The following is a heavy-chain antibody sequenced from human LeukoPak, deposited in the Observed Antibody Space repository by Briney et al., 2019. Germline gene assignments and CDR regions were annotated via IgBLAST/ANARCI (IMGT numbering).Heavy chain of an antibody. CDR1: GFTFSSYW. D-gene: IGHD6-19*01. V-gene: IGHV3-7*01. J-gene: IGHJ4*02. CDR2: IKQDGNEK. Sequence: GGSLRLSCTASGFTFSSYWMSWVRQAPGKGLEWVANIKQDGNEKYYVDSVKGRFTISRDNAKNSLYLQMNSLRAEDTAVYYCAREHRSGWYWAPADYWGQGTLVTVSS. CDR3: AREHRSGWYWAPADY.